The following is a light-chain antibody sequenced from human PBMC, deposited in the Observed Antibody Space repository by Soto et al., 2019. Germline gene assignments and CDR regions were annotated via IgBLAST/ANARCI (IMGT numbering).Light chain of an antibody. CDR2: AAS. CDR1: QTIDTN. J-gene: IGKJ1*01. V-gene: IGKV3-15*01. Sequence: EIVMAKSPGTLSVSTGERAALCSRGSQTIDTNLAWYQQKPGQAPRLLIFAASTRATGIPARFSGSGSGTEFSLTITSLQSEDFALYYCQQYNNWPPWTFGQGTKVDIK. CDR3: QQYNNWPPWT.